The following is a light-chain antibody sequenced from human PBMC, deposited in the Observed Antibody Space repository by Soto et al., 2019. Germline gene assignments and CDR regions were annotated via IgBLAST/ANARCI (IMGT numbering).Light chain of an antibody. CDR1: SSNIGADYD. CDR2: GNN. V-gene: IGLV1-40*01. Sequence: QSALTQPPSVTGAPGQRITISCTGSSSNIGADYDVHWYQQRPGTAPKLLIFGNNNRPSGVPDRFSGSKSGTSASLAITGIQAEDEGDYYCHSHDSTLSARYVFAKGTKVTVL. J-gene: IGLJ1*01. CDR3: HSHDSTLSARYV.